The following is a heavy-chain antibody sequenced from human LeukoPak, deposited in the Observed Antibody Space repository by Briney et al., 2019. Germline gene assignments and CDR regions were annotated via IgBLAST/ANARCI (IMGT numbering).Heavy chain of an antibody. CDR1: GGSISSGTYY. J-gene: IGHJ6*02. D-gene: IGHD2-15*01. Sequence: TLSLTCIVSGGSISSGTYYWSWIRQHPGKGLEWIGNVNYSGCTYYNPSLKSRATISVGTSRNQFSLKVSSVTAADTAVYHCARVLHDYGLHVWGQDTTVTVSS. CDR3: ARVLHDYGLHV. V-gene: IGHV4-31*03. CDR2: VNYSGCT.